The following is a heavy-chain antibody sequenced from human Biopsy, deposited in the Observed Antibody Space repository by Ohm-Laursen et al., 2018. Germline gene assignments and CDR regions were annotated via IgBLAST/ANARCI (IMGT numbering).Heavy chain of an antibody. CDR3: ARVGVGAPSIDYFDS. J-gene: IGHJ4*02. CDR1: GGSIYNFF. V-gene: IGHV4-59*01. CDR2: IYYSGST. D-gene: IGHD1-26*01. Sequence: TLSLTCTVSGGSIYNFFWSWIRQPPGKGLEWIGYIYYSGSTNYNPSLKSRGTISVDRSKNHFSLELSSVTAADTAVYYCARVGVGAPSIDYFDSWGQGALVTVSS.